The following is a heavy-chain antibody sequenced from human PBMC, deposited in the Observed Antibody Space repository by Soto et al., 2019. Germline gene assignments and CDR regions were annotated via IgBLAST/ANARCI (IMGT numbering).Heavy chain of an antibody. CDR3: ARAPSPLRFLEWSL. D-gene: IGHD3-3*01. CDR1: GYTFTSYG. J-gene: IGHJ4*02. CDR2: ISAYNGNT. Sequence: ASVKVSCKASGYTFTSYGISWVRQAPGQGLEWMGWISAYNGNTNYAQKLQGRVTMTTDTSTSTAYMELRSLRSDDTAVYYCARAPSPLRFLEWSLWGQGTLVTVSS. V-gene: IGHV1-18*04.